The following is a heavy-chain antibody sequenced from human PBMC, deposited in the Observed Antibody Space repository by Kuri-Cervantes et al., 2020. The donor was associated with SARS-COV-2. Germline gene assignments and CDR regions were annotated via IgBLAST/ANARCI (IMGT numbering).Heavy chain of an antibody. CDR3: ARRGTIFGVATFDY. Sequence: GSLRLSCTVSGGSISGHSWIWIRQPPGEGLEWIGYIFPSASTNYNPSLESRVTISVDTSKNQFSLKLSSVTAADTAVYYCARRGTIFGVATFDYWGQGTLVTVSS. V-gene: IGHV4-59*11. J-gene: IGHJ4*02. CDR1: GGSISGHS. CDR2: IFPSAST. D-gene: IGHD3-3*01.